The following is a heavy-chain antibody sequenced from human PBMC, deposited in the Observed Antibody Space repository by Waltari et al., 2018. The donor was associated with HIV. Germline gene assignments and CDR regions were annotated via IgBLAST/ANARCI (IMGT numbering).Heavy chain of an antibody. Sequence: VHLVESGGGGVHPGRSLALPFEAPGFPVRCYSIPRCPRAPGKVREWVAVGWVDGNNEYYAAAVGGRFTISRDSSKNTVYLQMNSLRAEDTAVYYCTRDLVEMASTYYSYYGMDVWGQGTTVTVSS. V-gene: IGHV3-33*01. CDR2: GWVDGNNE. D-gene: IGHD3-3*01. CDR1: GFPVRCYS. CDR3: TRDLVEMASTYYSYYGMDV. J-gene: IGHJ6*02.